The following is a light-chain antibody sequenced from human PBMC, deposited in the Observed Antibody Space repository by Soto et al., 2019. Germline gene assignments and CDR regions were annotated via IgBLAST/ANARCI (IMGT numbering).Light chain of an antibody. J-gene: IGLJ1*01. CDR2: EVS. V-gene: IGLV2-8*01. Sequence: QSLLTQPPSASGCPGQSVTISCTGTSSDVGGYNYVSWYQQHPGKAPKLMIYEVSKRPSGVPDRFSGSKSGNTASLTVSGLQAEDEADYYCSSYAGSYTYVFGTGTKVTVL. CDR1: SSDVGGYNY. CDR3: SSYAGSYTYV.